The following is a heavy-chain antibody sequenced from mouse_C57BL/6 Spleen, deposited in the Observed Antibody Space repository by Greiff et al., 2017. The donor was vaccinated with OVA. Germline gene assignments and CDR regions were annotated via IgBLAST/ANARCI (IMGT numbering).Heavy chain of an antibody. CDR1: GFTFSSYA. V-gene: IGHV5-4*01. CDR3: ARDAYYSKGAMDY. J-gene: IGHJ4*01. CDR2: ISDGGSYT. Sequence: EVKLVESGGGLVKPGGSLKLYCEASGFTFSSYAMYWVRQTPEKRLEWVATISDGGSYTYYPDHVKGRLYNVRDNAKNNLYLQMSHLKAEDTAMYYCARDAYYSKGAMDYWGQGTSVTVSS. D-gene: IGHD2-5*01.